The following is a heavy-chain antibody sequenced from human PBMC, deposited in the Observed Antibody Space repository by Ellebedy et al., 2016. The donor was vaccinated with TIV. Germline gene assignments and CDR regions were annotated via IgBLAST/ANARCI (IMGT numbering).Heavy chain of an antibody. CDR2: IYYTGTT. Sequence: GSLRLXXSVSGVYVGSGGYYWNWVRQRPGRGLEWIGYIYYTGTTYYNPSLESRLSISLDTSKNQFPLKLTSVTAADTAVYYCAKDDVYSGSWSFGSWGQGTLVTVSS. V-gene: IGHV4-61*08. J-gene: IGHJ4*02. CDR3: AKDDVYSGSWSFGS. CDR1: GVYVGSGGYY. D-gene: IGHD1-26*01.